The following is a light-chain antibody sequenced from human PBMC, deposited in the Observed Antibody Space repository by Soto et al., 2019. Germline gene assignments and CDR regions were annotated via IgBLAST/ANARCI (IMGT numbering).Light chain of an antibody. CDR1: QSVTTY. J-gene: IGKJ4*01. V-gene: IGKV3-11*01. CDR2: DTS. CDR3: HQCASWPLT. Sequence: EIVLTQSPATLSLSPGERATLSCRASQSVTTYLAWYQQKPGQAPRLLIYDTSNRATGIPARFSGSGSGTDFTLTIISLEPEDFAVYYCHQCASWPLTFGGGTKVEIK.